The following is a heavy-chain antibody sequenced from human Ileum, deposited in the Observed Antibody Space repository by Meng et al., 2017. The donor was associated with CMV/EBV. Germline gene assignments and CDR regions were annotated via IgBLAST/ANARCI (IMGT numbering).Heavy chain of an antibody. CDR3: AGGSGYLIDF. CDR1: GSTFSSYW. Sequence: GESLKISCVASGSTFSSYWMTWVRQAPGKGLEWVANINQDGSEINYVDSVKGRFTISREKAKNTLYLQMNDLRADETAVFYCAGGSGYLIDFWGQGTLVTVSS. D-gene: IGHD3-3*01. CDR2: INQDGSEI. V-gene: IGHV3-7*04. J-gene: IGHJ4*02.